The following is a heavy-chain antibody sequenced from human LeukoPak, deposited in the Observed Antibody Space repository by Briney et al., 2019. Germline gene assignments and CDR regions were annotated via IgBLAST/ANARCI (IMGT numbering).Heavy chain of an antibody. CDR1: GGSISSSDYY. V-gene: IGHV4-39*01. CDR3: ARPTRGLDY. Sequence: SETLSLTCTVSGGSISSSDYYWGWIRQPPGKGLEWIGTIYYSGSTYYNPSLKSRVTIFVDTSKNQFSLKLNSVTAADTAVYYCARPTRGLDYWGPGALVTVSS. CDR2: IYYSGST. D-gene: IGHD5-12*01. J-gene: IGHJ4*02.